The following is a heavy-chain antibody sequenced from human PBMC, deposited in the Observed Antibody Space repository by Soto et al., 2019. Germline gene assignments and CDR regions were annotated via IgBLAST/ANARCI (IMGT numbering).Heavy chain of an antibody. V-gene: IGHV1-69*01. Sequence: QVQLVQSGAEVKKPGSSVKVSCKASGGTFSSYSINWVRQAPGQGLEWMGEIIPILGTANYAQKFQGRVTITADESTTTAYRERISLRSGDTAVYYCARDGGSHAGGIDYWGQGTLVTVSS. CDR1: GGTFSSYS. J-gene: IGHJ4*02. D-gene: IGHD1-26*01. CDR2: IIPILGTA. CDR3: ARDGGSHAGGIDY.